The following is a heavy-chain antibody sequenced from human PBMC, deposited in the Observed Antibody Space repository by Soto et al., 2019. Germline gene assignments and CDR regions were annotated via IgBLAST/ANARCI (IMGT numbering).Heavy chain of an antibody. Sequence: VRLVESGGTLVQPGGSLRISCAASGLTFSGHWMTWVRQTPGKGPEWVANISPDGSDKSYVDSVKGRCTIARDNDKNSLSLQLDSPRAEDTAVYHCARRPAGNTYHAVFDFWGQGTLVTVSS. CDR3: ARRPAGNTYHAVFDF. J-gene: IGHJ4*02. CDR1: GLTFSGHW. CDR2: ISPDGSDK. D-gene: IGHD6-6*01. V-gene: IGHV3-7*03.